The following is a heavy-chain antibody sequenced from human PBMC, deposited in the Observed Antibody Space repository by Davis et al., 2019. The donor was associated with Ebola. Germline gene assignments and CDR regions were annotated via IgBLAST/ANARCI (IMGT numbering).Heavy chain of an antibody. J-gene: IGHJ5*02. D-gene: IGHD6-6*01. V-gene: IGHV3-9*01. CDR3: AKGLKYSSSSLVGDWFDP. Sequence: PGGSLRLSCAASGFTFDDYAMHWVRQAPGKGLEWVSGISWNSGSIGYADSVKGRFTISRDNAKNSLYLQMNSLRAEDTALYYCAKGLKYSSSSLVGDWFDPWGQGTLVTVSS. CDR2: ISWNSGSI. CDR1: GFTFDDYA.